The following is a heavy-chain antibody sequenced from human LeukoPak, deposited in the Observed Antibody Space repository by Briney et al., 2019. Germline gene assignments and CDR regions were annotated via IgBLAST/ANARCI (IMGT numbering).Heavy chain of an antibody. J-gene: IGHJ6*03. D-gene: IGHD2/OR15-2a*01. Sequence: GGSLRLSCAASGFTFSSYSMNWVRQAPGKGLEWVSSISSSSSYIYYADSVKGRFTISRDNSKNTLYLQMNSLRAEDTAVYYCAKDALPPQYQGYYYYMDVWGKGTTVTVSS. CDR1: GFTFSSYS. V-gene: IGHV3-21*01. CDR3: AKDALPPQYQGYYYYMDV. CDR2: ISSSSSYI.